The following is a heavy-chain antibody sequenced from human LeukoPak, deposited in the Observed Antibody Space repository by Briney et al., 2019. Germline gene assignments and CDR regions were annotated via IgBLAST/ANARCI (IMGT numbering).Heavy chain of an antibody. Sequence: SETLSLTCTVSDASISGYYWSWIRQPPGKGLEWIGSIHFSGSTNYNPSLRSRVTISVDTSKNQLSLKLSSVTAADTAVYYCARDLGGIYFDCWGQGTLVTVSS. J-gene: IGHJ4*02. CDR3: ARDLGGIYFDC. V-gene: IGHV4-59*01. CDR2: IHFSGST. CDR1: DASISGYY. D-gene: IGHD1-26*01.